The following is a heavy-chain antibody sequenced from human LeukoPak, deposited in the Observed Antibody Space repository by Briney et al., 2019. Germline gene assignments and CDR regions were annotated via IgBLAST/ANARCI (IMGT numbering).Heavy chain of an antibody. CDR3: AKDQGDSSGYLGYYYYYGMDV. V-gene: IGHV3-23*01. CDR1: GFTFSSYA. J-gene: IGHJ6*02. CDR2: ISGSGGST. Sequence: GGSLRLSCAASGFTFSSYAMSWVRQAPGKGLEWVSAISGSGGSTYYADSVKGRFTISRDNSKNTLYLQTNSLRAEDTAVYYCAKDQGDSSGYLGYYYYYGMDVWGQGTTVTVSS. D-gene: IGHD3-22*01.